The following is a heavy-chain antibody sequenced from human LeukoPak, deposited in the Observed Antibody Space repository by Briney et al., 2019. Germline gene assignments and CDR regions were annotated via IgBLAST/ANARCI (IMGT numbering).Heavy chain of an antibody. CDR2: IRYDGSKK. CDR1: GFTCSSYG. Sequence: GGSRRLSCASSGFTCSSYGMHWGRQAPGKWLDWVAFIRYDGSKKYYADSVKGRFTISRDNSKNTLYLQMNSLRAEDTAVYYCAKAYGGKLALADYWGQGPLVTVSS. V-gene: IGHV3-30*02. J-gene: IGHJ4*02. D-gene: IGHD4-23*01. CDR3: AKAYGGKLALADY.